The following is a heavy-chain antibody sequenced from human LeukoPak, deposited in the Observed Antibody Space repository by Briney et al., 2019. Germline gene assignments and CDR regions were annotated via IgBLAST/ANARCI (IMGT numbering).Heavy chain of an antibody. CDR3: ARQCGYDYGTNWFDP. CDR1: GFTFSSYE. D-gene: IGHD5-18*01. V-gene: IGHV3-48*03. J-gene: IGHJ5*02. CDR2: ISSSGSTT. Sequence: GGSLRLSRAASGFTFSSYEMNWVRQAPGKGLEWISYISSSGSTTYYADSVKGRFTISRDNAKNSLYLQMNSLRAEDTAVYYCARQCGYDYGTNWFDPWGQGTLVTVSS.